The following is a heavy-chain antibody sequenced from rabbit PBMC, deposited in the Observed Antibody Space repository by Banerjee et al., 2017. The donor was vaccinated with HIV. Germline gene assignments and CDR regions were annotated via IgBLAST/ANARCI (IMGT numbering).Heavy chain of an antibody. CDR1: GFDFSRYY. Sequence: QEQLKETGGGLVQPGGSLTLSCKASGFDFSRYYMGWVRQAPGEGLEWIGYIDPVFGITYYASWVNGRFTISSDNAQNTVTLQMTSLTAADTATYFCARDWRAGGDGYATDLWGQGTLVTVS. CDR3: ARDWRAGGDGYATDL. CDR2: IDPVFGIT. J-gene: IGHJ3*01. D-gene: IGHD6-1*01. V-gene: IGHV1S47*01.